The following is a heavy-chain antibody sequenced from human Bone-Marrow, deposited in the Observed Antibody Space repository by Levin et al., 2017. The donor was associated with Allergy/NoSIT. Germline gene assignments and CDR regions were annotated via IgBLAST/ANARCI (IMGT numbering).Heavy chain of an antibody. V-gene: IGHV3-30-3*01. D-gene: IGHD4-17*01. CDR3: ARDPYYGDYTIDY. CDR2: ISYDGSNK. J-gene: IGHJ4*02. Sequence: LSLTCAASGFIFSSYAMHWVRQAPGKGLEWVAVISYDGSNKYYADSVKGRFTISRDNSKNTLYLQMNSLRAEDTAVYYCARDPYYGDYTIDYWGQGTLVTVSS. CDR1: GFIFSSYA.